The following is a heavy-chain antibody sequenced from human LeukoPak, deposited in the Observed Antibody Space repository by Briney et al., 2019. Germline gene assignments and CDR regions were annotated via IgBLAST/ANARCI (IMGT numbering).Heavy chain of an antibody. J-gene: IGHJ4*02. D-gene: IGHD1-26*01. CDR2: MYISGSI. V-gene: IGHV4-4*07. Sequence: SETLSLTCTVSAGYISSHYWSWIRQPAGKGLEWIGRMYISGSINYNPSLKSRVTMSIDTSKNQFSLKLRSVTAADTAVYYCTRDSVGADYWGQGTLVTVSS. CDR3: TRDSVGADY. CDR1: AGYISSHY.